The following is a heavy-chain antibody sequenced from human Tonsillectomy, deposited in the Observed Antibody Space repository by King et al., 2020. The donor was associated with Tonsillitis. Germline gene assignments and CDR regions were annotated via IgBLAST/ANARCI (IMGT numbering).Heavy chain of an antibody. V-gene: IGHV3-30*04. CDR2: VSHDGSSK. Sequence: VQLVESGGGVVQPGRSLRLSCAASGFSFSSFAMQRVRQAPGKGLECVAVVSHDGSSKRYADSVKGRFTISRDNSENTLYLQMNSLRAEDTAVYYCARNYYDGSGRLDSWGQGTLVTVSS. D-gene: IGHD3-22*01. CDR1: GFSFSSFA. J-gene: IGHJ4*02. CDR3: ARNYYDGSGRLDS.